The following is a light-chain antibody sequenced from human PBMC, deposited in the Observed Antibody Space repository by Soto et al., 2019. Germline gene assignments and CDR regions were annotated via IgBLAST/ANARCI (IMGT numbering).Light chain of an antibody. V-gene: IGLV1-47*01. Sequence: QSVLTQPPSASGIPGQRVTISCSGSGSNIGTNYVYWYQKLPGTAPKLLIYKNHQRPSGVPDRFSGSKSDTSASLAISGLRSEDEADYYCQVWDSSSDHYVFVTGTKVPV. CDR1: GSNIGTNY. J-gene: IGLJ1*01. CDR2: KNH. CDR3: QVWDSSSDHYV.